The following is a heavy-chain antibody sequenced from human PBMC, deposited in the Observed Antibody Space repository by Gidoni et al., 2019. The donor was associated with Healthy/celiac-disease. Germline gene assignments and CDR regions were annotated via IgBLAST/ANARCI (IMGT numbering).Heavy chain of an antibody. Sequence: QVQLVQSGAEVKKPGASVKVSCKASGYTFTGYYMHWVRQAPGQGLEWMGRINPNSGGTNYAQKFQGRVTMTRDTSISTAYMELSRLRSDDTAVYYCASREVWGIAARQIEKGYDAFDIWGQGTMVTVSS. V-gene: IGHV1-2*06. CDR3: ASREVWGIAARQIEKGYDAFDI. J-gene: IGHJ3*02. CDR2: INPNSGGT. D-gene: IGHD6-6*01. CDR1: GYTFTGYY.